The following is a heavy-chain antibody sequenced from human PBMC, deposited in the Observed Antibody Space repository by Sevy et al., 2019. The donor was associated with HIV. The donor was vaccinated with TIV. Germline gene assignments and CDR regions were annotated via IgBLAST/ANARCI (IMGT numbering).Heavy chain of an antibody. CDR1: GFTFDDYA. Sequence: GGSLRLSCAASGFTFDDYAMHWVRQAPGKGLEWVSGISWNSGSIGYADSVKGRFTISRDNAKNSLYLQMNSLRAEDTTLYYCAKDSDREEYSSSFDYWGQGTLVTVSS. CDR3: AKDSDREEYSSSFDY. D-gene: IGHD6-6*01. V-gene: IGHV3-9*01. J-gene: IGHJ4*02. CDR2: ISWNSGSI.